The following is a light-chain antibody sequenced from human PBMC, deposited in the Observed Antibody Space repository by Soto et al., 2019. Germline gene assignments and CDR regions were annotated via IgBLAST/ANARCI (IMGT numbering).Light chain of an antibody. J-gene: IGLJ7*01. CDR2: RND. Sequence: QSVLTQPPTASGTPGQRVTISCCGSRSNIGSNYVYWYQQVPGTAPKLLIYRNDQRPSGVPDRFSGSKSGTSASLAISGLRSEDEADYYCVAWDDSLSGGVFGGGTQLTVL. CDR1: RSNIGSNY. V-gene: IGLV1-47*01. CDR3: VAWDDSLSGGV.